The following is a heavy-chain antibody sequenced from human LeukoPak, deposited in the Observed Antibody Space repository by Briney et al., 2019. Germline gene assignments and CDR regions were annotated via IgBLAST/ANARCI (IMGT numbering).Heavy chain of an antibody. CDR2: ISWNSGSI. J-gene: IGHJ4*02. CDR1: GFTFDDYA. V-gene: IGHV3-9*03. D-gene: IGHD3-22*01. Sequence: GGSLRLSCAASGFTFDDYAMHWVRQAPGKGLEWVSGISWNSGSIGYADSVKGRFTISRDNAKNSLYLQMNSLRAEDMALYYCAKDRFYDSSGAFDYWGQGTLVTVSS. CDR3: AKDRFYDSSGAFDY.